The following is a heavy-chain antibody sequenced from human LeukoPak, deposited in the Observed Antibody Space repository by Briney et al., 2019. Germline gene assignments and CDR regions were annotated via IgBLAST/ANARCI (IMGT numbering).Heavy chain of an antibody. CDR3: AETGPTDF. D-gene: IGHD3-9*01. Sequence: GGSLRPSCAASGFTFSSYGMHWVRQAPGKGLEWVAAISHDGTNIHYAESVKGRFTISRDNSKNMLYLQMNSLRAKDTALYYCAETGPTDFWGQGTLVTVSS. V-gene: IGHV3-30*03. CDR1: GFTFSSYG. J-gene: IGHJ4*02. CDR2: ISHDGTNI.